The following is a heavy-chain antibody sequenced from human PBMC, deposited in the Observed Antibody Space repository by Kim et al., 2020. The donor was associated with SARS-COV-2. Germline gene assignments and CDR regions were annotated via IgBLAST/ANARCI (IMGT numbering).Heavy chain of an antibody. CDR3: ARGRMGQQLPPSIA. D-gene: IGHD6-13*01. Sequence: NPSVKSRVTISVGPSKDQFSLKLSSVTAADTAVYYCARGRMGQQLPPSIAWGQGTLVTVSS. V-gene: IGHV4-34*01. J-gene: IGHJ4*02.